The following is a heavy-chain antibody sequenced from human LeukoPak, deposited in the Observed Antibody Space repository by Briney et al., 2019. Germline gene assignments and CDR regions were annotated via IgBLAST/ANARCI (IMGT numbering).Heavy chain of an antibody. CDR1: GYTFTGYY. D-gene: IGHD1-26*01. CDR2: IKPNSSGT. CDR3: ARGSIVGATFDYFDY. V-gene: IGHV1-2*02. J-gene: IGHJ4*02. Sequence: ASVKVSCKASGYTFTGYYIHWVRQAPGQGLEWMGWIKPNSSGTNYAQKFQGRVTMTRDTSISTAYMELSRLRSDDTAVYYCARGSIVGATFDYFDYWGQGTLVTVSS.